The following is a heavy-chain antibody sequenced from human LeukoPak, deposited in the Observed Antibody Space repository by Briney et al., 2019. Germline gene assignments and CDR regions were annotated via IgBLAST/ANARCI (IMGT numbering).Heavy chain of an antibody. CDR1: GGSFSGYY. Sequence: SETLSLTCAVYGGSFSGYYWSWIRQPPGKGLEWIGEINHSGSTNYNPSLKSRVTISVDTSKNQFSLKLGSVTAADTAVYYCARGPRSWQLILVAFDIWGQGTMVTVSS. J-gene: IGHJ3*02. V-gene: IGHV4-34*01. CDR2: INHSGST. CDR3: ARGPRSWQLILVAFDI. D-gene: IGHD2-15*01.